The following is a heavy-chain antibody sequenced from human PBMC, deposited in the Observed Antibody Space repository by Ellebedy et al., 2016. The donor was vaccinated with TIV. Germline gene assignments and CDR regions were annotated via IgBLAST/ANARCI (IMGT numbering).Heavy chain of an antibody. J-gene: IGHJ4*02. V-gene: IGHV1-18*04. CDR3: AADRNKQQLVY. D-gene: IGHD6-13*01. Sequence: ASVKVSCKASGYTFTSYGISWVRQAPGQGLEWMGWISAYNGNTNYAQKLQGRVTMTTDTSTNTAYMELRSLRSDDTAVYYCAADRNKQQLVYWGQGTLVTVSS. CDR1: GYTFTSYG. CDR2: ISAYNGNT.